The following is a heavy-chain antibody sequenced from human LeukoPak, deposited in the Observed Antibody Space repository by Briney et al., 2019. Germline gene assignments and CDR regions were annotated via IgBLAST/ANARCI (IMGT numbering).Heavy chain of an antibody. Sequence: GASVKVSCKASGYTFTGYYMHWVRQAPGQGLEWMGWIHPNSGGTNYAQKFQGRVTMTRDTSISTAYMELSRLRSDDTAVYYCARVPEPDTAKTLDYWGQGTLVTVSS. CDR3: ARVPEPDTAKTLDY. V-gene: IGHV1-2*02. CDR2: IHPNSGGT. J-gene: IGHJ4*02. CDR1: GYTFTGYY. D-gene: IGHD5-18*01.